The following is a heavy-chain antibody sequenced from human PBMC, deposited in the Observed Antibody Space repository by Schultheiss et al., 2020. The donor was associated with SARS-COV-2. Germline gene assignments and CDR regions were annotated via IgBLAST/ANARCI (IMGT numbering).Heavy chain of an antibody. Sequence: SQTLSLTCTVSGGSVSSGPYYWTWIRQPPGKGLEWIGYIYYSGSTNYNPSLKSRVTISVDTSKNQFSLKLSSVTAADTAVYYCARQGSWFDPWGQGTLVTVSS. D-gene: IGHD3-10*01. CDR3: ARQGSWFDP. CDR1: GGSVSSGPYY. V-gene: IGHV4-61*01. CDR2: IYYSGST. J-gene: IGHJ5*02.